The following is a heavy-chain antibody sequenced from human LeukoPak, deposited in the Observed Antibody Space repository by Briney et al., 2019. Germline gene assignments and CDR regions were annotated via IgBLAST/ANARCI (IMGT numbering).Heavy chain of an antibody. CDR3: ASGYCRLTSGYASTLFDG. J-gene: IGHJ5*02. D-gene: IGHD2-2*01. Sequence: ASVKVSCKASGYTFTGYYMHWLRQAPGQGLEWMGWINPNSGGTNYAQKFQGRVTMTRDTSISTAYMELSRLRSDDTAVYYCASGYCRLTSGYASTLFDGWGQGTLVTVSS. CDR2: INPNSGGT. CDR1: GYTFTGYY. V-gene: IGHV1-2*02.